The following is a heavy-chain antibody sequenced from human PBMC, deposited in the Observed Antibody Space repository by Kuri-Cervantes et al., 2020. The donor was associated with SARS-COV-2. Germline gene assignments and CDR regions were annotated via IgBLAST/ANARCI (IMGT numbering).Heavy chain of an antibody. CDR3: ARDATTGTWYYYYGMDV. Sequence: GESLKISCAASGFTFSTYSMIWVRQAPGKGLEWVSSISSSSSYIYSADSVKGRFTISRDNSKNTLYLQMNSLRAEDTAVYYCARDATTGTWYYYYGMDVWGQGTTVTVSS. CDR2: ISSSSSYI. J-gene: IGHJ6*02. CDR1: GFTFSTYS. V-gene: IGHV3-21*04. D-gene: IGHD1-1*01.